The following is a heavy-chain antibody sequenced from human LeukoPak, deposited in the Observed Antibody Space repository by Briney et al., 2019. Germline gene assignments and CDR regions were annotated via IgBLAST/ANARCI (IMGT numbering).Heavy chain of an antibody. V-gene: IGHV1-18*01. CDR3: ARGFPCSSTSCYGGGNDY. D-gene: IGHD2-2*01. CDR2: ISPYNGNT. CDR1: GYTFTIYG. J-gene: IGHJ4*02. Sequence: ASVKVSCKASGYTFTIYGISWVRQAPGQGLEWMGWISPYNGNTNYAQKFQDRVTMTTDTSTSTAYMELRSLRSDDTAVYYCARGFPCSSTSCYGGGNDYWGQGTLVTVSS.